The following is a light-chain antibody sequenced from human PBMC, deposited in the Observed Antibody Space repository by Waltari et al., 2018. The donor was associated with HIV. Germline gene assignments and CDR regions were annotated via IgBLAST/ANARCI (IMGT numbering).Light chain of an antibody. V-gene: IGLV2-14*01. CDR3: SPDASGATLDDV. CDR1: TSDLGGYKY. J-gene: IGLJ1*01. CDR2: DVT. Sequence: SALTQPASVSGSPGQSITISCTATTSDLGGYKYVSWYQQRPGEAPKPIIYDVTDRSSGGHRASEVSNRFSGSQSGNTACLPVSGRRAEEEADYDCSPDASGATLDDVVGTGTRVPVL.